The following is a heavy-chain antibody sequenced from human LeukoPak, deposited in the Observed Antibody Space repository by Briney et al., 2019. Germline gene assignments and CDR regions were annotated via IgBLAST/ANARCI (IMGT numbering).Heavy chain of an antibody. D-gene: IGHD3-22*01. Sequence: SETLSLTCTVSGGSISSSSYYWGWIRQPPGKGLEWIGSIYYSGSTYYNPSLKSRVTISVDTSKNQFSLKLSSVTAADTAVYYCARELGYYYDSSGYYYSGNWFDPWGQGTLVTVSS. CDR3: ARELGYYYDSSGYYYSGNWFDP. CDR1: GGSISSSSYY. CDR2: IYYSGST. V-gene: IGHV4-39*07. J-gene: IGHJ5*02.